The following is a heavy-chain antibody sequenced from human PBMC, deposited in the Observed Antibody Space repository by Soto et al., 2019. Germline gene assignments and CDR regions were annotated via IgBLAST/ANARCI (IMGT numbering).Heavy chain of an antibody. CDR1: GYTFASYY. Sequence: QVQLVQSGAEVKKPGASVKVSCKTSGYTFASYYIHWIRQAPGQGLEWMGWINPTSGGTVYAQNFQERVTMTRDTSISTAYMELRRLNSDDTAVYYCARDQACGYYWGYVFDSWGQGTPVTVSS. V-gene: IGHV1-2*02. CDR2: INPTSGGT. J-gene: IGHJ4*02. CDR3: ARDQACGYYWGYVFDS. D-gene: IGHD2-8*02.